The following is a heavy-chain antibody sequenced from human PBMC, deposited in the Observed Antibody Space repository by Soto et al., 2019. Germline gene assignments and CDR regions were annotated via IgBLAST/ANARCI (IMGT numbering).Heavy chain of an antibody. CDR1: GGSFSGYY. Sequence: SETLSLTCAVYGGSFSGYYWSWIRQPPGKGLEWIGEINDSGSTKYNPSLKSRVTISVDTSKNQFSLKLSSVTAADTAVYYCARVYSGSYSDSWGQGTLVTVSS. CDR3: ARVYSGSYSDS. J-gene: IGHJ4*02. CDR2: INDSGST. V-gene: IGHV4-34*01. D-gene: IGHD1-26*01.